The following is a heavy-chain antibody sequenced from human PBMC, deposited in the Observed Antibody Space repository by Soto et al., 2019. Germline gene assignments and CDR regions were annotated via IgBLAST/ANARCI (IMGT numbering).Heavy chain of an antibody. J-gene: IGHJ6*02. V-gene: IGHV1-18*01. Sequence: ASVKVSCKASGYTFSSYGINWVRQAPGQGLEWLGWISPYDGNTKYAQILQGRVSMTTDTSTKTAYMEVRSLRSDDTAVYYCARGGSLWFGELSAYYYGMDVWGQGTTVTVSS. CDR1: GYTFSSYG. D-gene: IGHD3-10*01. CDR3: ARGGSLWFGELSAYYYGMDV. CDR2: ISPYDGNT.